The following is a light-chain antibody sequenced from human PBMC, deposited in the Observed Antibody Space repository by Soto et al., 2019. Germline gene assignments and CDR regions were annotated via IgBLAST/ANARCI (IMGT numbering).Light chain of an antibody. J-gene: IGKJ2*01. Sequence: EIVLTQSPGTLSLSPGERATLSCRASQSVSSSYLAWYQQKPGQAPRLLIYGASSRATGIPDRFSGSGSGTDFTLTISSLQSEDAAIFYCQQYFNTPYTFGRGTKLEIK. V-gene: IGKV3-20*01. CDR2: GAS. CDR3: QQYFNTPYT. CDR1: QSVSSSY.